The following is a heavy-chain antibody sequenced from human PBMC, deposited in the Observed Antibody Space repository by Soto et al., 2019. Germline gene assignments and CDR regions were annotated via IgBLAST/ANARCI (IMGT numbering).Heavy chain of an antibody. Sequence: SCAASGFTFSDFAMAWVRQAPGKGLEWVSSASGSGSGTYYADSVKGRFTISRDNSKNTLFLHMTNLRAGDTALYFCAKGRPGVAAAPDYWGQGTLVTVSS. CDR2: ASGSGSGT. CDR3: AKGRPGVAAAPDY. CDR1: GFTFSDFA. V-gene: IGHV3-23*01. D-gene: IGHD2-21*01. J-gene: IGHJ4*02.